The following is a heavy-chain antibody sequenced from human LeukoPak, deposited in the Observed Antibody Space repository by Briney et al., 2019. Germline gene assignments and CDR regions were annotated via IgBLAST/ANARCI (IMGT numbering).Heavy chain of an antibody. D-gene: IGHD2-2*01. CDR2: IYYSGST. CDR1: GGSISSGGYY. Sequence: SETLSLTCTVSGGSISSGGYYWSWIRQHPGKGLEWIGYIYYSGSTYYNPSLKSRVTISVDTSKNQFSLKLSSVTAADTAVYYCARASGGCSSTGCPVDYWGQGTLVTVSS. CDR3: ARASGGCSSTGCPVDY. V-gene: IGHV4-31*03. J-gene: IGHJ4*02.